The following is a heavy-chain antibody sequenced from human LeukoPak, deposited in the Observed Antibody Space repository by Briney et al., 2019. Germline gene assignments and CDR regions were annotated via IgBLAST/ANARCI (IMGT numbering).Heavy chain of an antibody. CDR3: ARDVCSSTSCYAFDY. Sequence: GGSLRLSCAASGFTFSSYSMNWVRQAPGKGLEWVSSISSSSSYIYYADSVKGRFTISRDNAKNSLYLQMNSLRAEDTAAYYCARDVCSSTSCYAFDYWGQGTLVTVSS. V-gene: IGHV3-21*01. D-gene: IGHD2-2*01. CDR2: ISSSSSYI. CDR1: GFTFSSYS. J-gene: IGHJ4*02.